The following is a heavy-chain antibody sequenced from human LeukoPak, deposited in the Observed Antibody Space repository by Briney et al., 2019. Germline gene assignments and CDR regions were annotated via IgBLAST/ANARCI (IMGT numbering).Heavy chain of an antibody. CDR2: ISYDGSNK. Sequence: GGSLRLSCAASGFTFSSYAMHWVRQAPGKGLEWVAVISYDGSNKYYADSVKGRFTISRDNSKNTLYLQMNSLRAEDTAVYYCARPELRFLEWLSDFDYWGQGTLVTVSS. D-gene: IGHD3-3*01. J-gene: IGHJ4*02. V-gene: IGHV3-30-3*01. CDR1: GFTFSSYA. CDR3: ARPELRFLEWLSDFDY.